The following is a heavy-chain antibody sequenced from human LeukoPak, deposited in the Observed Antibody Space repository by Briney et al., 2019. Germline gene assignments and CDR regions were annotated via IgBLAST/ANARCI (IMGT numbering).Heavy chain of an antibody. D-gene: IGHD1-26*01. V-gene: IGHV1-18*01. Sequence: GASVNVSCKASGYTFTNYGISWVRQAPGQGLEWMGYIIAYNGNTNYAQNFQGRVTMTPDTSTSTAYLELRSLRSDDTAVYYRARDLVRGRRKWENNGMDVWGQGTAVTVSS. J-gene: IGHJ6*02. CDR3: ARDLVRGRRKWENNGMDV. CDR1: GYTFTNYG. CDR2: IIAYNGNT.